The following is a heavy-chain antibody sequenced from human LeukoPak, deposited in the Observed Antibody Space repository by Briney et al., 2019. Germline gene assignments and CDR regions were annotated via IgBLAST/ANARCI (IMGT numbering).Heavy chain of an antibody. CDR3: AKDRVSVYYYDSSGYYYFDY. J-gene: IGHJ4*02. Sequence: GGSPRLSCAASGFTFSSYAMSWVRQAPGKGLEWVSAISGSGGSTYYADSVKGRFTISRDNSKNTLYLQMNSLRAEDTALYYCAKDRVSVYYYDSSGYYYFDYWGQGTLVTVSS. D-gene: IGHD3-22*01. V-gene: IGHV3-23*01. CDR2: ISGSGGST. CDR1: GFTFSSYA.